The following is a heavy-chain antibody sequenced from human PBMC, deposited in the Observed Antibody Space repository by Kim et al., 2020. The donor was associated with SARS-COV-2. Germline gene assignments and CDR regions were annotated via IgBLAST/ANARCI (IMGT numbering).Heavy chain of an antibody. D-gene: IGHD2-15*01. CDR3: ARDRTSHSRGMDV. V-gene: IGHV3-11*04. Sequence: YGDSVESGLTVSRDNANITLYLQMDSLRVEDTAVYYCARDRTSHSRGMDVWGQGTTVTVSS. J-gene: IGHJ6*02.